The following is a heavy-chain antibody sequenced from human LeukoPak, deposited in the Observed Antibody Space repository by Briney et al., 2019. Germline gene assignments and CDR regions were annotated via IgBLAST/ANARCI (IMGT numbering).Heavy chain of an antibody. V-gene: IGHV3-74*01. CDR1: GFTFSTYW. Sequence: GGSLRLSCAASGFTFSTYWMHWVRQAPGKGLVWVSRINSDGSDTTYADSVKGRFTISRDNAKNTVYLQMNSLRAEDTAVYYCARGTFGDFNRGPGTLVSVSS. J-gene: IGHJ4*02. CDR3: ARGTFGDFN. CDR2: INSDGSDT. D-gene: IGHD4-17*01.